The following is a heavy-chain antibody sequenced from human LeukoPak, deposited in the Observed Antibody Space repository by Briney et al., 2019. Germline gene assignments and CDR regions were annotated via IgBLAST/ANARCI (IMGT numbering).Heavy chain of an antibody. CDR2: IYFSGST. CDR1: GDSISSYY. CDR3: ARGFYSEPFDY. Sequence: SETLSLTCTVSGDSISSYYWNWIRQPPGKGPEWIGYIYFSGSTNYNLSLKSRVTMSVDTSKNQFSLKLSSVTAADTAVYYCARGFYSEPFDYWGQGILVTVSS. V-gene: IGHV4-59*08. D-gene: IGHD2/OR15-2a*01. J-gene: IGHJ4*02.